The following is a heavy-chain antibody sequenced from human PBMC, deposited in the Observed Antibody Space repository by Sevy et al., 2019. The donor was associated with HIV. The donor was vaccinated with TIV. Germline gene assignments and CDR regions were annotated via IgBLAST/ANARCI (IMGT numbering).Heavy chain of an antibody. CDR1: GGSFSSGDYY. Sequence: SETLSLTCTVSGGSFSSGDYYWTWIRQPPGTGLEWIGYTHYSGTTHYNPSLKGRVTISVDTSKNQLSLNLSSVTAADTAVYYCARGGYKYGFQYFDYWGQGSLVTVSS. CDR2: THYSGTT. V-gene: IGHV4-30-4*01. J-gene: IGHJ4*02. D-gene: IGHD5-18*01. CDR3: ARGGYKYGFQYFDY.